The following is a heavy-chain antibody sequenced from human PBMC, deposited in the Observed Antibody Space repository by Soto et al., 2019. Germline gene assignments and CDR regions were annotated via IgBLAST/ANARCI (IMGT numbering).Heavy chain of an antibody. Sequence: AVQVSCKASGYTFTSYGISWVRQAPGQGLEWMGWISAYNGNTNYAQKLQGRVTMTTDTSTSTAYMELRSLRSDDTAVYYCARERGGSDSGGITGWGQGSLVIVSS. CDR1: GYTFTSYG. J-gene: IGHJ4*02. CDR2: ISAYNGNT. D-gene: IGHD2-15*01. V-gene: IGHV1-18*01. CDR3: ARERGGSDSGGITG.